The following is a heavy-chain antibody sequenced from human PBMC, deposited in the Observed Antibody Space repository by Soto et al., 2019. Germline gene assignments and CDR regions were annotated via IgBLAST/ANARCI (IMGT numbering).Heavy chain of an antibody. V-gene: IGHV3-48*03. J-gene: IGHJ3*02. CDR1: GFTFSSYE. D-gene: IGHD3-9*01. Sequence: GGSLRLSCAASGFTFSSYEMNWVRQAPGKGLEWVSYISSSGSTIYYADSVKGRFTISRDNAKNSLYLQMNSLRAEDAAVYYCAREDDYDILTGYDAFDIWGQGTMVTVSS. CDR2: ISSSGSTI. CDR3: AREDDYDILTGYDAFDI.